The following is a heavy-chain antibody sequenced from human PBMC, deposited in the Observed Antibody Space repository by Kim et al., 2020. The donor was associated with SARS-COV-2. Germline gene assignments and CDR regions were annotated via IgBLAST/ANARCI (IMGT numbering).Heavy chain of an antibody. V-gene: IGHV3-64D*09. CDR3: AKRSSSSGWYGMDV. CDR1: GFTFNNYA. D-gene: IGHD6-25*01. Sequence: GGSLRLSCTASGFTFNNYALHWVRQAPGKGLESVSTINGNGGTTYYADSVMDRFTISRDNSKNTLYLQMSSLRPEDTAVYYCAKRSSSSGWYGMDVWGQGTTVTVSS. CDR2: INGNGGTT. J-gene: IGHJ6*02.